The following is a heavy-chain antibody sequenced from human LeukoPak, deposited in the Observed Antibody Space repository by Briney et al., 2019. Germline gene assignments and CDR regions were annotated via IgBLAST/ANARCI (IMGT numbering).Heavy chain of an antibody. CDR1: GFTFSTNA. CDR3: AKDVGKWESLHFFDY. CDR2: ISGSGAST. V-gene: IGHV3-23*01. Sequence: GGSLRLSCLTSGFTFSTNAMSWVRQAPGKGLEWVSGISGSGASTYYADSVTGRFTISRDNSRNTLYLQMNSLRGDDTAVYYCAKDVGKWESLHFFDYWGQGTLVTVSS. D-gene: IGHD1-26*01. J-gene: IGHJ4*02.